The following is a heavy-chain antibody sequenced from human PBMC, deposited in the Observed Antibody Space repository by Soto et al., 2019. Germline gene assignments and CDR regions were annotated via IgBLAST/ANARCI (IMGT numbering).Heavy chain of an antibody. CDR1: GYAFTTYG. V-gene: IGHV1-18*01. D-gene: IGHD1-1*01. J-gene: IGHJ4*02. CDR2: ISAHNGNT. CDR3: ARGRYGDY. Sequence: QVHLVQSGAEVKKPGASVKVSCKDSGYAFTTYGITWGRQAPGQGLEWMGWISAHNGNTNYAQKLQGRVTVTRDTSLSTGYMELRSLKSEDTAVYYCARGRYGDYWGQGALVTVSS.